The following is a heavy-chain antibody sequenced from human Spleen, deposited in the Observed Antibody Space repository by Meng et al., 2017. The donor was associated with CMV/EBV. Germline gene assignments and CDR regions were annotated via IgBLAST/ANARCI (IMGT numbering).Heavy chain of an antibody. J-gene: IGHJ4*02. CDR3: ARDTLNWNFDY. V-gene: IGHV1-18*01. CDR2: ISAYNGNT. Sequence: ASVKVSCKASDHTLNSYSVTWVRQAPGQGLEWMGWISAYNGNTNYAQKLQDRVTMTTDTSTSTAYMNLRSLRSDDTAMYYCARDTLNWNFDYWGRGTPVTVSS. CDR1: DHTLNSYS. D-gene: IGHD1-1*01.